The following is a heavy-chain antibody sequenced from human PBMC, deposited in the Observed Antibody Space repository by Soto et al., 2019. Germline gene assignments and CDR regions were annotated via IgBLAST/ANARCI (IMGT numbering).Heavy chain of an antibody. CDR3: AKGLTYYYDSSGYTPGPADY. J-gene: IGHJ4*02. Sequence: GGSLRLSCAASGFTFSSYAMSWVRQAPGKGLEWVSAISGSGGSTYYADSVKGRFTISRDNSKNTLYLQMNSLRAEDRAVYYCAKGLTYYYDSSGYTPGPADYWGQGTLVTVSS. V-gene: IGHV3-23*01. D-gene: IGHD3-22*01. CDR2: ISGSGGST. CDR1: GFTFSSYA.